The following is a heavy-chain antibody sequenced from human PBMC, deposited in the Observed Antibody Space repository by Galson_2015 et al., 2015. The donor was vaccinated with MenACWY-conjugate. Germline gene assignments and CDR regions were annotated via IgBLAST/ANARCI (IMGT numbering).Heavy chain of an antibody. CDR1: GFSLTSSGMS. CDR2: TDWVGDR. J-gene: IGHJ6*03. CDR3: ARATTGHNHFYYYMDV. V-gene: IGHV2-70*20. Sequence: PALVKPTQTLTLTCSVSGFSLTSSGMSVTWVRQSPGKALDWLAVTDWVGDRYYSTSLKTRLTISRDTSKNQVVLSLTDVDPIDTGTYFCARATTGHNHFYYYMDVWGKGTAVIVS. D-gene: IGHD1-1*01.